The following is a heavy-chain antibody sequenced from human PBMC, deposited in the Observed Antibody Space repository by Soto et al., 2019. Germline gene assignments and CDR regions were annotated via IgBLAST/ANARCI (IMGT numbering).Heavy chain of an antibody. V-gene: IGHV1-2*04. CDR1: GYTFTGYY. CDR2: INPNSGGT. J-gene: IGHJ6*03. CDR3: AREAITMVRGVITYYYYYMDV. D-gene: IGHD3-10*01. Sequence: ASVKVSCKASGYTFTGYYMHWVRQAPGQGLEWMGWINPNSGGTNYAQKFQGWVTMTRDTSISTAYMELSRLRSDDTAVYYCAREAITMVRGVITYYYYYMDVWGKGTTVTVSS.